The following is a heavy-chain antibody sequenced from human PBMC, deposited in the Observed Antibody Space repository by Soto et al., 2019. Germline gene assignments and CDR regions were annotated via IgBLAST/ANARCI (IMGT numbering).Heavy chain of an antibody. Sequence: QVQLVQSGAEVKKPGSSVKVSCKASGGTFSTDSISLVRQAPGQGLEWMGGIIPMFGTANNAQKFQGRVTITADEATRTAYMELSSLRSEDTAVYFCAREIDGYYGMDVWGQGTTVTVAS. CDR1: GGTFSTDS. V-gene: IGHV1-69*12. CDR3: AREIDGYYGMDV. J-gene: IGHJ6*02. CDR2: IIPMFGTA.